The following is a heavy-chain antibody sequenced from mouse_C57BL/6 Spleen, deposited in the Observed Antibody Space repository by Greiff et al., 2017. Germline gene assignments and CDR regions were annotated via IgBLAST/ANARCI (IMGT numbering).Heavy chain of an antibody. CDR2: FYPGSGSI. Sequence: VKLMESGAELVKPGASVKLSCKASGYTFTEYTIHWVKQRSGQGLEWIWWFYPGSGSIKYNEKFKDKATLTADKSSSTVYMALSRLTSEDSAVYFCARHEDGYVNYGYAMDYWGQGTSVTVSS. V-gene: IGHV1-62-2*01. D-gene: IGHD2-10*02. CDR3: ARHEDGYVNYGYAMDY. CDR1: GYTFTEYT. J-gene: IGHJ4*01.